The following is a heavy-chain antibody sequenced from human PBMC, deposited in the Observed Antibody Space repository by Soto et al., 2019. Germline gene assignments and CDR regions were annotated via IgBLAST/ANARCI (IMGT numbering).Heavy chain of an antibody. V-gene: IGHV4-34*01. CDR1: GGSFSDYY. CDR3: ARTGHLFDY. CDR2: ITYSGRT. J-gene: IGHJ4*02. Sequence: QVQLQQWGAGLLKPSETLSLTCAVHGGSFSDYYWSWIRQPPGKGLEWIGEITYSGRTNYNPSLKSRVTISVDPSKNQFPLTLSSMTAADTAVYYCARTGHLFDYWGQGISVTVSS.